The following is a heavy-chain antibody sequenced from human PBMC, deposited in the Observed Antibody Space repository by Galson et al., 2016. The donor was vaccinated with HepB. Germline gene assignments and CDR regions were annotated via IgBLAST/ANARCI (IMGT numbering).Heavy chain of an antibody. CDR3: AKGTTTYYYFYMDV. V-gene: IGHV3-23*01. J-gene: IGHJ6*03. D-gene: IGHD1-26*01. Sequence: CAASGITFSSYVMNWVRQAPGKGLEWVSVISDSGGGTNYADSVRGRFTISRDNSKNTLYLQMSGLRAEDTATYYCAKGTTTYYYFYMDVWGKGTTVTVSS. CDR2: ISDSGGGT. CDR1: GITFSSYV.